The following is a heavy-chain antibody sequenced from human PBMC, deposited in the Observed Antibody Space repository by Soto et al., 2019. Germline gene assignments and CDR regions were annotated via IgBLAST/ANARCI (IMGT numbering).Heavy chain of an antibody. CDR2: IYYSGST. D-gene: IGHD3-10*01. J-gene: IGHJ4*02. V-gene: IGHV4-59*08. Sequence: PSETLSLTCTVSGGSISGYYWSWIRQPPGKGLEWIGYIYYSGSTNYNPSLKSRVTISVDTSKNQFSLKLSSVTAADTAVYYCARLPMVRGANSKDYWGQGTLVTVSS. CDR1: GGSISGYY. CDR3: ARLPMVRGANSKDY.